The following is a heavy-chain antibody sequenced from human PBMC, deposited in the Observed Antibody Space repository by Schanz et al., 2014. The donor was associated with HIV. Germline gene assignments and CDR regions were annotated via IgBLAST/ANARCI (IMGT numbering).Heavy chain of an antibody. CDR2: ISGYIGNT. CDR3: ARGSCSGGTCYSGDH. J-gene: IGHJ4*02. CDR1: GYTFSSYA. Sequence: QVQLVQSGAEVKNPGASVKVSCKASGYTFSSYAINWVRQAPGQGLEWMGWISGYIGNTDYAQNLQDRVTMTADTFTSTAYMELRSLTSDDTAVYYCARGSCSGGTCYSGDHWGQGTLVTVSS. D-gene: IGHD2-15*01. V-gene: IGHV1-18*01.